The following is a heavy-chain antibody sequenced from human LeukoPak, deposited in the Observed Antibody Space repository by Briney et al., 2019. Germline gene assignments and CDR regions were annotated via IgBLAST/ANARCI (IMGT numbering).Heavy chain of an antibody. V-gene: IGHV3-15*07. CDR2: IKRRSDGGTP. D-gene: IGHD2-2*01. J-gene: IGHJ4*02. CDR3: TTDTRRIDTFA. Sequence: GRSLRLSCAASGFSFNDAWMNWVRQAPGKGLEWVGRIKRRSDGGTPDYAAPVQGRFTISRDESKNTLYLQMNSLKTGDTAVYYCTTDTRRIDTFAWGQGTLVTVAA. CDR1: GFSFNDAW.